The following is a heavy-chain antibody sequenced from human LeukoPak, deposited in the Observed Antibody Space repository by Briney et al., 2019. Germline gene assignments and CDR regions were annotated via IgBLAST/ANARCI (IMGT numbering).Heavy chain of an antibody. D-gene: IGHD3/OR15-3a*01. V-gene: IGHV3-53*01. Sequence: GGSLRLSCAASGFTFSSYAMHWVRQAPGKGLEWVSVLYGGGSTFYAESVKGRFTISRVNSNNTLYLQMNNLRADDTAVYYCARVSRTSWYYGMDVWGRGTTVTVAS. CDR2: LYGGGST. J-gene: IGHJ6*02. CDR1: GFTFSSYA. CDR3: ARVSRTSWYYGMDV.